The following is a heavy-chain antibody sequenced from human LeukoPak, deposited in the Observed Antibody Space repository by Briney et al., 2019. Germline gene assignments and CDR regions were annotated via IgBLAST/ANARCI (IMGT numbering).Heavy chain of an antibody. Sequence: SETLSLTRTVSGGSISDYYWNWIRQPPGKGLEWIGYIYYSGSTTYNPSLKSRVTMSVDTAKNQFSLKLRSVTAADTAVCFCARGDFCSKSNCYLRPMDVWGKGTTVTVSS. CDR3: ARGDFCSKSNCYLRPMDV. CDR2: IYYSGST. CDR1: GGSISDYY. D-gene: IGHD3-3*01. V-gene: IGHV4-59*01. J-gene: IGHJ6*03.